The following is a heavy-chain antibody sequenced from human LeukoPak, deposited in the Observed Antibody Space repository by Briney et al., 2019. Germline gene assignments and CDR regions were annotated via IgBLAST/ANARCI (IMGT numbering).Heavy chain of an antibody. V-gene: IGHV3-21*01. J-gene: IGHJ4*02. D-gene: IGHD3-22*01. Sequence: PGGSLRLSCAASGFTFSTYTMNWVRQAPGKGLEWVSSITSSSRYIFYADSLKGRFTISRDNAKNSLYLQMNSLRAEDTAVYYCARDDDTSSHYSLFQYWGQGTRVTVSS. CDR2: ITSSSRYI. CDR1: GFTFSTYT. CDR3: ARDDDTSSHYSLFQY.